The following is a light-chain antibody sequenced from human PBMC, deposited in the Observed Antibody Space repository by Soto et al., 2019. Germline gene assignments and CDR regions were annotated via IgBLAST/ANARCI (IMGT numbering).Light chain of an antibody. Sequence: EIVLTQSPGTLSLSPGERATLSCRASQSISSTFLAWYQHKPGQAPKVVIYGASRRATGIPDRFSGSGSGTDFTLTISRLEPEAFAVYYCQQYESSWTFGQGTKVEMK. CDR1: QSISSTF. CDR3: QQYESSWT. V-gene: IGKV3-20*01. CDR2: GAS. J-gene: IGKJ1*01.